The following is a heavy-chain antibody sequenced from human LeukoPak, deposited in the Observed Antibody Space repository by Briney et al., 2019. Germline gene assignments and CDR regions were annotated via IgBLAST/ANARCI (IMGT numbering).Heavy chain of an antibody. Sequence: SETLSLTCAVYGGSFSGYYWSWIRQPPGKGLEWIGEVNHSGSTNYNPSLKSRVTISVDTSKNQFPLKLSSVTAADTAVYYCASEYQLLTTWGQGTLVTVSS. V-gene: IGHV4-34*01. CDR3: ASEYQLLTT. D-gene: IGHD2-2*01. CDR1: GGSFSGYY. CDR2: VNHSGST. J-gene: IGHJ5*02.